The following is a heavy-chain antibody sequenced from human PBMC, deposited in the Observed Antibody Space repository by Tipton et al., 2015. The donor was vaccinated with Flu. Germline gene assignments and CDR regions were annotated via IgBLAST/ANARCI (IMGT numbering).Heavy chain of an antibody. D-gene: IGHD7-27*01. V-gene: IGHV3-74*01. J-gene: IGHJ4*02. Sequence: SLRLSCVSTGFILSDYMMHWVRQGPGKGLVWVSRINSAGTSTTYADSVRGRFTISRDNAKNSLYLQMNSLRAEDTSVYYCATLTGDDYWGQGTLVTVSS. CDR1: GFILSDYM. CDR2: INSAGTST. CDR3: ATLTGDDY.